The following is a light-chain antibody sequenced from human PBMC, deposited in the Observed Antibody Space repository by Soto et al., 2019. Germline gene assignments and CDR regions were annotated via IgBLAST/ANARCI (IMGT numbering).Light chain of an antibody. CDR2: SAS. CDR1: QGIREF. J-gene: IGKJ4*01. CDR3: QQFNVYPLT. Sequence: DIQLTQSPSFLSASVGDRVTITCRASQGIREFLAWYHQKPGKSPKLLIYSASTLQAGVPTRFSGFASGTEFTLTISNLQPADYATYYCQQFNVYPLTFGGGTKVEIK. V-gene: IGKV1-9*01.